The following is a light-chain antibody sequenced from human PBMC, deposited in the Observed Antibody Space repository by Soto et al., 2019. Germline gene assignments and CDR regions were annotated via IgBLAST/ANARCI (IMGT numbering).Light chain of an antibody. Sequence: DIQMTQSPFTLSASVGGRVTITCRASQSISSWLAWYQQKPGKAPKLLIYKASSLESGVPSRFSGSGSGTEFTLTISSLQPDDFATYNCQQYNSYSPWTFGQGTKVDIK. V-gene: IGKV1-5*03. CDR3: QQYNSYSPWT. CDR1: QSISSW. CDR2: KAS. J-gene: IGKJ1*01.